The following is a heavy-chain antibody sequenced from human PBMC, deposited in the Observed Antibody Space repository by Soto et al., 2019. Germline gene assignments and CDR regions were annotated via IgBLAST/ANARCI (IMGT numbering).Heavy chain of an antibody. CDR3: AKGLTTVTPY. CDR1: GFTFSSYG. Sequence: QVQLVESGGGVVQPGRSLRLSCAASGFTFSSYGMHWVRQAPGKGLEWVAVISYDGSNKYYADSVKGRFTISRDNSKNTLYLQMNSLGAEDTAVYYCAKGLTTVTPYWGQGTLVTVSS. D-gene: IGHD4-17*01. J-gene: IGHJ4*02. V-gene: IGHV3-30*18. CDR2: ISYDGSNK.